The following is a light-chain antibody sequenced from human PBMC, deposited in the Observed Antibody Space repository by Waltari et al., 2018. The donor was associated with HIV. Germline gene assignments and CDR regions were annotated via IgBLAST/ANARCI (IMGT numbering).Light chain of an antibody. J-gene: IGLJ3*02. CDR2: YNN. Sequence: SVLAQPPTASGTHGQRVAISCSRSSPNLRGNTVNWYQQLPGTSPKLLIYYNNQRPSGVPDRFSGSKSGTSASLAISGLQSEDEAAYYGAAWDDSLMGVFGGGTRLTVL. V-gene: IGLV1-44*01. CDR3: AAWDDSLMGV. CDR1: SPNLRGNT.